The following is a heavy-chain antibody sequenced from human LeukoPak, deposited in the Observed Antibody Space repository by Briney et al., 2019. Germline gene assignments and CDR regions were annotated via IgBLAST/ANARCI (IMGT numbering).Heavy chain of an antibody. Sequence: PSETLSLTCSVSDGSVSSGSYYWSWIRQPPGKGLEWIGYVDYSGNTSYNPSLKRRVTISLDTSKNQFSLKVMSLTAADTAVYYCARGIRTGFGYWGQGTLVTVSS. V-gene: IGHV4-61*01. J-gene: IGHJ4*02. CDR2: VDYSGNT. CDR3: ARGIRTGFGY. CDR1: DGSVSSGSYY. D-gene: IGHD3-10*01.